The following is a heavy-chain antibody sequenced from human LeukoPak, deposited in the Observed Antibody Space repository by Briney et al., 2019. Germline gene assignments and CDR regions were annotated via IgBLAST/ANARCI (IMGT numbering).Heavy chain of an antibody. CDR1: GGSISSSSYY. V-gene: IGHV4-39*01. D-gene: IGHD6-6*01. J-gene: IGHJ4*02. CDR2: IYYSGST. CDR3: ARSVAGSSSAFDY. Sequence: AETLSLTCTVSGGSISSSSYYWGWIRQPPGKGLEWIGSIYYSGSTYYNPSLRSRVTISVDTSKNQFSLKLSSVTAADTAVYYCARSVAGSSSAFDYWGQPTLATVSS.